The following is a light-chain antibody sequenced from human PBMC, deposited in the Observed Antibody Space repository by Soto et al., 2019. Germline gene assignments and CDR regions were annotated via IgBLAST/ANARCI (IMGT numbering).Light chain of an antibody. Sequence: QSVLTQPPSASGTPGQRVTISCSGSSSNIGSNYVNWYQHLPGTAPKLLIYSDDQRPSGVPDRFSGSESGTSASLAISGLQSEDEADYFCAAWNDNPNGPGYVFGTGTKVTVL. CDR1: SSNIGSNY. J-gene: IGLJ1*01. CDR3: AAWNDNPNGPGYV. V-gene: IGLV1-44*01. CDR2: SDD.